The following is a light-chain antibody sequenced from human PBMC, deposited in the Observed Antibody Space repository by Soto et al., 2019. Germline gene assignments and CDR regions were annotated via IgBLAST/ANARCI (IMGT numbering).Light chain of an antibody. J-gene: IGKJ4*01. V-gene: IGKV3-20*01. CDR3: QQHGSSPLT. CDR1: QSVSSSY. CDR2: GAS. Sequence: EIVMTQSPATLSVSPGERATLSCRASQSVSSSYLAWYQQKPGQAPRLLIYGASSRATGIPDRFSGSGSGTDFTLTISRLEPEDFAMYYCQQHGSSPLTFGGGAKVDIK.